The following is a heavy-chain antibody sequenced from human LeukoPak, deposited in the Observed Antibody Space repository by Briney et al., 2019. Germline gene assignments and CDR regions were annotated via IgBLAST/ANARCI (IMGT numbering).Heavy chain of an antibody. D-gene: IGHD5-12*01. CDR1: GFTFRSYA. CDR2: ISGSGSRT. V-gene: IGHV3-23*01. J-gene: IGHJ4*02. Sequence: GGSLRLSCAASGFTFRSYAMSWVRQAPGKGLEWVSVISGSGSRTHYADSVKGRFTISRDNSKNTLYMQMNGLRVEDTAVYYCAKDQGYSGYDPLDYWGQGTLVTVSS. CDR3: AKDQGYSGYDPLDY.